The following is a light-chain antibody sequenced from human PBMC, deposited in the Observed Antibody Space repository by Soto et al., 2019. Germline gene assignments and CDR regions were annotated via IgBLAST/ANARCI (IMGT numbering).Light chain of an antibody. V-gene: IGKV3-11*01. CDR1: QSVSSY. Sequence: EIVLTQSPATLSLSPVERATLSCRASQSVSSYLAWYQQKPGQAPRLLIYDASNRATGIPARFSGSGSGTDFTLTISSLEPEDFAVYYCQHRRGFGQGTKVDIK. CDR2: DAS. CDR3: QHRRG. J-gene: IGKJ1*01.